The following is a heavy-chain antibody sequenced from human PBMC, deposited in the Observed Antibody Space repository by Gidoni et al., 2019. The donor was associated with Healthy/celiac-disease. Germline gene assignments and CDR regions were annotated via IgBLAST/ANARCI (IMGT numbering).Heavy chain of an antibody. Sequence: STYYNPSLKSRVTISVDTSKNQFSLKLSSVTAADTAVYYYARDRGPSGSDYWGQGTLVTVSS. J-gene: IGHJ4*02. V-gene: IGHV4-31*02. CDR3: ARDRGPSGSDY. D-gene: IGHD3-10*01. CDR2: ST.